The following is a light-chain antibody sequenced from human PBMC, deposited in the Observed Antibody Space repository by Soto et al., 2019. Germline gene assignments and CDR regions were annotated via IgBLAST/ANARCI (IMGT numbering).Light chain of an antibody. CDR1: QSVSSY. CDR2: DAS. Sequence: DIVLTQSPATLSLSPGERATLSCRASQSVSSYLVWFQQKPGQAPRLLIYDASTRATGIPARFSGSGSGTDFTLTISSLEPEDFAVYYCQQRSNWTLTFGPGTKVDIK. V-gene: IGKV3-11*01. CDR3: QQRSNWTLT. J-gene: IGKJ3*01.